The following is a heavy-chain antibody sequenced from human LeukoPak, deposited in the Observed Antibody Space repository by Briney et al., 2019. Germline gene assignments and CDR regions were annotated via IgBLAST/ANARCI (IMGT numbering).Heavy chain of an antibody. D-gene: IGHD5-24*01. J-gene: IGHJ4*02. Sequence: PSETLSLSCGVYGGSFSGYYWSWIRQPPGKGLEWIGEINPRGSTNYNPSLKSRVTLSADTSKNQFSLTLNSVTAAHTAVYYCARRRLGYYFDYWGQGTLVTVSS. V-gene: IGHV4-34*01. CDR3: ARRRLGYYFDY. CDR1: GGSFSGYY. CDR2: INPRGST.